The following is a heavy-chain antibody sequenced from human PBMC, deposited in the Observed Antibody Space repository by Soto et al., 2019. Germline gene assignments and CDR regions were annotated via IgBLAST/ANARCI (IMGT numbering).Heavy chain of an antibody. CDR1: GGSFSGYY. D-gene: IGHD3-10*01. CDR2: INHSGST. Sequence: SETLSLTCAVYGGSFSGYYWSWIRQPPGKGLEWIVEINHSGSTNYNPSLKSRVTISVDTAKNQFSLKLSSVTAAGTAVYYCASTGYGSGSAWYYYGMVVWGQGTKVTVS. J-gene: IGHJ6*02. V-gene: IGHV4-34*01. CDR3: ASTGYGSGSAWYYYGMVV.